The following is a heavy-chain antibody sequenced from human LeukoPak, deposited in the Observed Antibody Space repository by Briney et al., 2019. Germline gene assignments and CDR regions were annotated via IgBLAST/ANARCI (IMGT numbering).Heavy chain of an antibody. V-gene: IGHV4-59*01. CDR3: ASGRAYTSRSDY. CDR2: IYYSGNT. Sequence: SETLSLTCHVSGGSISSYYWSWIRQPPGKGLEWIGYIYYSGNTNYNPSLKSRVTISVDTSKNQFSLMLRSVTAADTAMYYCASGRAYTSRSDYWGQGTLVTVSS. J-gene: IGHJ4*02. D-gene: IGHD2-21*01. CDR1: GGSISSYY.